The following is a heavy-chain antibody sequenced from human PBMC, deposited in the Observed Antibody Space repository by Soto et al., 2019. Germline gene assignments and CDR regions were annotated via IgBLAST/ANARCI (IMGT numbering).Heavy chain of an antibody. V-gene: IGHV1-18*01. CDR2: ISAKNGNT. J-gene: IGHJ5*02. CDR3: ARETPETPPDP. CDR1: GYTFSDYG. Sequence: QVQLVQSGADVKKPGASVKVSCKAYGYTFSDYGISWVRQAPGQGLEWMGWISAKNGNTNLAQKFRGRVSMTSDTCTSTVYMELRSLKADDTAVYYCARETPETPPDPWGEGTLVAVSS.